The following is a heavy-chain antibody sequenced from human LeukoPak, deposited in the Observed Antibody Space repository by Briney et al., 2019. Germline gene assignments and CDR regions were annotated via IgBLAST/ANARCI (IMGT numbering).Heavy chain of an antibody. CDR2: IYYSGST. J-gene: IGHJ5*02. CDR1: GGSISSYY. D-gene: IGHD3-10*01. CDR3: ARHLTYPYYSPRFDP. V-gene: IGHV4-59*01. Sequence: SETLSLTCTVSGGSISSYYWSWIRQPPGKGLEWIGYIYYSGSTNYNPSLKSRVTISVDTSKNQFSLKLSSVTAADTAVYYCARHLTYPYYSPRFDPWGQGTLVTVSS.